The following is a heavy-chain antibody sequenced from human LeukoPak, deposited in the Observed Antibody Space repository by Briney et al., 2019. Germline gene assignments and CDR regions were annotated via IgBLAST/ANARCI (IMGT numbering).Heavy chain of an antibody. V-gene: IGHV3-23*01. CDR3: AKTLRGYYYYGLDV. CDR1: GFTFSSYA. D-gene: IGHD3-10*01. Sequence: QRGGSLRLSCAVSGFTFSSYAMSWVRQAPGKGLEWVSTISGGGTSTYYADSVKGRVTISRDNSKNTLYLQMNSLRVEDTALYYCAKTLRGYYYYGLDVWGQGTTVTVSS. CDR2: ISGGGTST. J-gene: IGHJ6*02.